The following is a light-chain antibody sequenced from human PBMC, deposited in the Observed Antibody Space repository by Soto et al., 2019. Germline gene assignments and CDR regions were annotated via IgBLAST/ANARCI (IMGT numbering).Light chain of an antibody. CDR2: DNN. V-gene: IGLV1-51*01. J-gene: IGLJ3*02. CDR3: ETWDFSLNTVV. CDR1: ACNIGNNY. Sequence: QSVLTQPPSMSAAPGQTVTISCSGSACNIGNNYVSWYQQVPGTAPKLLIYDNNKRPSGIPDRFTGSKSVTSATLDITGLQPGDEADYYCETWDFSLNTVVFGGGTQLTVL.